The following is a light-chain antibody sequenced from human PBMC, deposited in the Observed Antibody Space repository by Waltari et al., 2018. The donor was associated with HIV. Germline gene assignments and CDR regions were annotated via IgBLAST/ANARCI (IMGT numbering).Light chain of an antibody. Sequence: ENVLTQSPGTLSLSPGERATPSGRDSQTGSSNLLDWYQQKPGQAPRLLIYAACIRATGTPYRFSGSGSGTDFTLTISRLEPEDFAVYYCEERAGSSITFGGGTKVEIK. CDR2: AAC. CDR3: EERAGSSIT. V-gene: IGKV3-20*01. J-gene: IGKJ4*01. CDR1: QTGSSNL.